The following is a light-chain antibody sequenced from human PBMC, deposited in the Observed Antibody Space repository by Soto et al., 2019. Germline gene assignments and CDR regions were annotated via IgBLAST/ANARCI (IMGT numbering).Light chain of an antibody. Sequence: QSALTQPPSASGSPGQSVAISCTGTSSDVGGYNYVSWYQQHPGTAPKLMIYEVNKRPSGVPDRFSGSKSGNTASLTVSGLQAEDEADYYCSSYAGSGNVFGTGTKVTVL. CDR2: EVN. V-gene: IGLV2-8*01. CDR3: SSYAGSGNV. J-gene: IGLJ1*01. CDR1: SSDVGGYNY.